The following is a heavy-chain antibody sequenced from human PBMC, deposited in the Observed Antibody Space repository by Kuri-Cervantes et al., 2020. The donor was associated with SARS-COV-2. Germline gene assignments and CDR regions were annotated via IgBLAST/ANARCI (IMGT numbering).Heavy chain of an antibody. D-gene: IGHD3-10*01. V-gene: IGHV1-2*04. Sequence: ASVKRSCKASGDTSSGGYYMYWVRQAPGQGLEWMGWINPNSGGTNYAQRFQGWVTMTRDTSISTAYMELSRLRSDDTAVYYCARGMVRGVIQYYYYGMDVWGQGTTVTVSS. CDR2: INPNSGGT. J-gene: IGHJ6*02. CDR3: ARGMVRGVIQYYYYGMDV. CDR1: GDTSSGGYY.